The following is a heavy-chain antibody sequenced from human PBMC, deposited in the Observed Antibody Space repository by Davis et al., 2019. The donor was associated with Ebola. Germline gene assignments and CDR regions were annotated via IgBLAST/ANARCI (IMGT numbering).Heavy chain of an antibody. J-gene: IGHJ6*03. V-gene: IGHV3-11*04. D-gene: IGHD3-10*01. CDR2: IRSSGSTI. CDR3: ARVLRGVIGRNFYYYMDV. Sequence: GGSLTLSCAASGFTFSDYYMSWIRQAPGKGLEWVSYIRSSGSTIYYADSVKGRFTISRDNAKNSLYLQMNSLRDEDTAVFYCARVLRGVIGRNFYYYMDVWGKGTTVTVSS. CDR1: GFTFSDYY.